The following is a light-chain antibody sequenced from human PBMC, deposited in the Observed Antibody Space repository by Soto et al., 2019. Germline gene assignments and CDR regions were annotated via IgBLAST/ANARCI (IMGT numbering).Light chain of an antibody. J-gene: IGKJ3*01. V-gene: IGKV3-20*01. CDR2: GAS. CDR1: QSVSSSY. CDR3: QQYGGSFRV. Sequence: DIVLTQSPGTLSLSPGERATLSCRASQSVSSSYLAWYQQKPGQAPRLLIYGASSRATGIPDRFSGSGSGTDFTLTISRLEPEDFAVYYCQQYGGSFRVFGPGTKVDIK.